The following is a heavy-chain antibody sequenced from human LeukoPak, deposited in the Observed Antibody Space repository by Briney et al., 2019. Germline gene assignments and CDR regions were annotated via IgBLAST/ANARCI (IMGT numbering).Heavy chain of an antibody. D-gene: IGHD4-23*01. CDR2: ISSSRTTI. J-gene: IGHJ4*02. CDR1: GFTFSSYS. CDR3: ARVDWELLDGDLDS. Sequence: PGGSLRLSCAASGFTFSSYSMTWVRQAPGKGLEWVAYISSSRTTIYYAESVKGRFTVSRDHAKNSLHLQMNSLRGEDTAVYYCARVDWELLDGDLDSWGQGTLVTVSA. V-gene: IGHV3-48*04.